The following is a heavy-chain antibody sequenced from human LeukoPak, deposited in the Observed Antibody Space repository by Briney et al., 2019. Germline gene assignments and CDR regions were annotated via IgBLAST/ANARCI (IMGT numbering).Heavy chain of an antibody. Sequence: PSETLSLTCTVSGGSISSYYWSWIRQPPGKGLEWIGYIYYSGSTNYNPSLKSRVTISVDTSKNQFSLKLSSVTAADTAVYYCARDRAPYVWGSTNPKENWFDPWGQGTLVTVSS. CDR3: ARDRAPYVWGSTNPKENWFDP. D-gene: IGHD3-16*01. CDR2: IYYSGST. CDR1: GGSISSYY. V-gene: IGHV4-59*12. J-gene: IGHJ5*02.